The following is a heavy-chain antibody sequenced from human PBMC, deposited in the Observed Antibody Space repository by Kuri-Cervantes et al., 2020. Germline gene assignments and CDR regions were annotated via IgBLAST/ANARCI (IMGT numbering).Heavy chain of an antibody. D-gene: IGHD3-3*01. CDR2: IKSKTDGGTT. V-gene: IGHV3-15*01. CDR1: GFTFSDYY. J-gene: IGHJ2*01. Sequence: GESLKISCAASGFTFSDYYMSWIRQAPGKGLEWVGRIKSKTDGGTTDYAAPVKGRFTISRDDSKDTLYLQMNSLKTEDTAVYYCTTVISTYDFWSGPYWYFDLWGRGTLVTVSS. CDR3: TTVISTYDFWSGPYWYFDL.